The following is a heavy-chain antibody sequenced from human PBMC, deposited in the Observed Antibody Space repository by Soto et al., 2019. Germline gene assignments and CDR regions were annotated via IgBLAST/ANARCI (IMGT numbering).Heavy chain of an antibody. Sequence: EVQLVETGGGLIQPGGSLRLSCAASGFTVSNTYMTWVRQPPGKGLECVSVIYTAGGTNYADSVKGRFIISRDNPKKTLYLQMNSLRAGDRAVYYCARALPVAKGGFDPWGQGTLVTVSS. CDR3: ARALPVAKGGFDP. J-gene: IGHJ5*02. D-gene: IGHD2-2*01. CDR1: GFTVSNTY. V-gene: IGHV3-53*02. CDR2: IYTAGGT.